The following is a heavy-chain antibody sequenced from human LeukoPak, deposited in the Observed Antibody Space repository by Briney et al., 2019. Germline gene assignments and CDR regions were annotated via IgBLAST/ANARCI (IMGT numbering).Heavy chain of an antibody. V-gene: IGHV4-34*01. J-gene: IGHJ4*02. D-gene: IGHD3-16*02. CDR3: ARTGMITFGGVIAKNDY. CDR1: GGSFSGYY. CDR2: INHSGST. Sequence: PSETPSLTCAVYGGSFSGYYWSWIRQPPGKGLEWIGEINHSGSTNYNPSLKSRVTISVDTSKNQFSLKLSSVTAADTAVYYCARTGMITFGGVIAKNDYWGQGTLVTVSS.